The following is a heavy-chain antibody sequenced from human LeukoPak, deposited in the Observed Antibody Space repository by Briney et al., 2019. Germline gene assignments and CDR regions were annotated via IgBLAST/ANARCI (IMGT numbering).Heavy chain of an antibody. CDR2: IGSSSSTI. V-gene: IGHV3-48*02. CDR3: ATGMTSDDYGGWYFDY. D-gene: IGHD4-23*01. CDR1: GFTFSSYS. Sequence: GGSLRLSCAASGFTFSSYSMNWVRQAPGKGLEWVSYIGSSSSTIYYADSVKGRFTISRDNAKNSLYLQMNSLRDEDTAVYYCATGMTSDDYGGWYFDYWGQGTLVTVSS. J-gene: IGHJ4*02.